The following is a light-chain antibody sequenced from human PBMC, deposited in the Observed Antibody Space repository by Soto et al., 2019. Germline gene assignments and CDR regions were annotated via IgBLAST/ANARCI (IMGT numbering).Light chain of an antibody. CDR3: SSYTVRSTLV. V-gene: IGLV2-14*01. CDR1: ISDIGAYNY. Sequence: QSALTQPAFVSGSPGQWITISCTGTISDIGAYNYVSWYQQHPGKAPKLMIYDVSNRPSGVSNRFSGSKSGNTASLTISGLQAEDEADYYCSSYTVRSTLVFGGGTKLTVL. J-gene: IGLJ2*01. CDR2: DVS.